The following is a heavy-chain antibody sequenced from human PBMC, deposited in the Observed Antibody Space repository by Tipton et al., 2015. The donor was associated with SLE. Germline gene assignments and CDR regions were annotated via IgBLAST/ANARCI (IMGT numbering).Heavy chain of an antibody. V-gene: IGHV4-59*01. J-gene: IGHJ4*02. CDR1: GGSMTHYY. CDR3: ARSGSSNFDPPDY. D-gene: IGHD4-11*01. CDR2: IHYTGTT. Sequence: TLSLTCTVSGGSMTHYYWTWIRQSPGKGLEWLGYIHYTGTTYYKPSLKSRIAMSVDTSSNQFSLRLTSLTPADTAVYYCARSGSSNFDPPDYWGQGTLVTVSS.